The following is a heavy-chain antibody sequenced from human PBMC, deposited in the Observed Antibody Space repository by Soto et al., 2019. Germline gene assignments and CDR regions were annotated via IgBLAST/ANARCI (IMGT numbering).Heavy chain of an antibody. J-gene: IGHJ6*01. CDR3: ARDRGYSGYDSPRYYYGMDV. V-gene: IGHV3-33*01. Sequence: QVQLVESGGGVVQPGRSLRLSCAASGFTFSSYGMHWVRQAPGKGLEWVAVIWFDGSNKWYADSVKGRFTISRDNSKNTLYLQTNSLRAEDTAVYSCARDRGYSGYDSPRYYYGMDVW. CDR1: GFTFSSYG. D-gene: IGHD5-12*01. CDR2: IWFDGSNK.